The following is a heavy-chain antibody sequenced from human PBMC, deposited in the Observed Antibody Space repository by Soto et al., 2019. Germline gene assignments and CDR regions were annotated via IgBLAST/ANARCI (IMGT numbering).Heavy chain of an antibody. J-gene: IGHJ5*02. D-gene: IGHD3-3*01. Sequence: SETLSLTCTVSGGSISSYYWSWIRQPPGKGLEWIGYIYYSGSTNYNPSLKSRVTISVDTSKNQFSLKLSSVTAADTAVYYCARAPLVWSGSNWFDTWGQGTLVTVSS. CDR2: IYYSGST. CDR3: ARAPLVWSGSNWFDT. V-gene: IGHV4-59*01. CDR1: GGSISSYY.